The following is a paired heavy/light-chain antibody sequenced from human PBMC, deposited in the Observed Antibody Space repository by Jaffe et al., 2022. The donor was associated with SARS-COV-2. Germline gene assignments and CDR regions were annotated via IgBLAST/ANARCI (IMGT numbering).Light chain of an antibody. Sequence: DIQMTQSPSSVSASVGDRVTITCRASQGISNWLAWYQQKPGKAPKLLIYAASSLQSGVPSRFSGSGSGTDFTLTISSLQPEDFATYYCQQANSFPFTFGPGTKVDVK. CDR1: QGISNW. CDR2: AAS. J-gene: IGKJ3*01. CDR3: QQANSFPFT. V-gene: IGKV1-12*01.
Heavy chain of an antibody. V-gene: IGHV1-2*06. CDR2: INPKTGGT. Sequence: QVQLVQSGAEVKKPGASVKVSCKASGYTFTGYYMHWVRQAPGQGLEWMGRINPKTGGTNYAQKFQGRVTMTRDTSISTAYMELSRLRSDDTALYYCARESPYYYDSSGQNWFDPWGQGTLVTVSS. J-gene: IGHJ5*02. D-gene: IGHD3-22*01. CDR3: ARESPYYYDSSGQNWFDP. CDR1: GYTFTGYY.